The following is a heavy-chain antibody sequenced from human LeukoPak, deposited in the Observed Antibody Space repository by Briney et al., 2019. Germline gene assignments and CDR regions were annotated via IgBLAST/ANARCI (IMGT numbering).Heavy chain of an antibody. V-gene: IGHV4-39*07. D-gene: IGHD2-21*01. CDR1: GGSISSSSYY. J-gene: IGHJ3*02. CDR3: ARDPVVHDAFDI. CDR2: IYYSGST. Sequence: KASETLSLTCTVSGGSISSSSYYWGWIRQPPGKGLEWIGSIYYSGSTYYNPSLKSRVTISVDTSKNRFSLKLSSVTAADTAVYYCARDPVVHDAFDIWGQGTMVTVSS.